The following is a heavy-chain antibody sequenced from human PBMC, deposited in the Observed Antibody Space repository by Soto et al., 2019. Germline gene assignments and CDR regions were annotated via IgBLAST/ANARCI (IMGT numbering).Heavy chain of an antibody. CDR1: GDTYTSYY. Sequence: ASVKVSFKASGDTYTSYYIHWLRQAPGQGLEWMGTFNPSGGGTFYAQKFQGRVTMTGDTSTSTVYMELSSLRSEDTAVYYCARGEKIAVAGNLSVFDIWGQGTMVTVSS. J-gene: IGHJ3*02. V-gene: IGHV1-46*01. CDR3: ARGEKIAVAGNLSVFDI. CDR2: FNPSGGGT. D-gene: IGHD6-19*01.